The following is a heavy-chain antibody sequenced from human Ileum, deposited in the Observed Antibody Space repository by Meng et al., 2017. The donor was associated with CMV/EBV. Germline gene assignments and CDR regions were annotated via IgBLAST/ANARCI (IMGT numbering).Heavy chain of an antibody. CDR3: TRGPIAVGGIRTARFDP. CDR2: INPSTGDT. J-gene: IGHJ5*02. V-gene: IGHV1-2*02. CDR1: YDFSANY. D-gene: IGHD6-19*01. Sequence: YDFSANYIYWVRQAPGQGLECMGWINPSTGDTNYAQQFHDGVTMTRDTSISTVYLDLTGLTSDDTAVYYCTRGPIAVGGIRTARFDPWGQGTLVTVSS.